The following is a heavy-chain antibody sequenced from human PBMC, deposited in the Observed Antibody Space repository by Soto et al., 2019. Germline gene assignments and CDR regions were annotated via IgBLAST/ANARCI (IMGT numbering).Heavy chain of an antibody. CDR3: VELPVITASYYYYGMDV. Sequence: PGGSLRLSCAASGFTFSTYPMNWVRQSPGKGLEWVSGISGSGVSTYYGDSVKGRFTISRDNSKNTMYLQMNSLRAEDTAVYYCVELPVITASYYYYGMDVWGQGTTVTVSS. CDR1: GFTFSTYP. D-gene: IGHD3-16*01. V-gene: IGHV3-23*01. CDR2: ISGSGVST. J-gene: IGHJ6*02.